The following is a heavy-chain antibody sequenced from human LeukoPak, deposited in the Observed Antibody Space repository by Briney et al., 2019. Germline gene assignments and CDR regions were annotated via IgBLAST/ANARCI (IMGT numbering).Heavy chain of an antibody. CDR3: ARAEALKFRDFDH. J-gene: IGHJ4*02. CDR1: GFTFNSYA. CDR2: ITSSGSYI. Sequence: GGSLRLSCAASGFTFNSYAMNWVRQAPGKGLEWVSSITSSGSYIYDADSVKGRFTISRDNARNSLYLQMNSLRAEDTAIYYCARAEALKFRDFDHWGQGTLVTVSS. V-gene: IGHV3-21*01.